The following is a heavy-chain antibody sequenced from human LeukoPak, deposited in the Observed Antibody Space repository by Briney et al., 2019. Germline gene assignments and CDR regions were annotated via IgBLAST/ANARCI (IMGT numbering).Heavy chain of an antibody. Sequence: GGSLRLSCAASGFTFSSYAMHWVRQASGKGLEWVAFIHYDGSNNYYADSVKGRFTISRDNSKNTLYLQMNSLRAEDTAVYYCARQWLVNGWGQGTLVTVSS. CDR1: GFTFSSYA. CDR3: ARQWLVNG. V-gene: IGHV3-30*02. J-gene: IGHJ4*02. D-gene: IGHD6-19*01. CDR2: IHYDGSNN.